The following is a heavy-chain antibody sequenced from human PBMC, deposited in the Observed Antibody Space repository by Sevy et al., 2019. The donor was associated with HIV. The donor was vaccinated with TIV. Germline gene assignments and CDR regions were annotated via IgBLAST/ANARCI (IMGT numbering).Heavy chain of an antibody. CDR3: ARDYYLI. CDR1: GFTFSSYA. V-gene: IGHV3-30-3*01. D-gene: IGHD3-22*01. Sequence: GGSLRLSCAASGFTFSSYAMHWVRQAPGKGLEWVAVISYDGSNKYYADSVKGRFTISRDISKNTLYLQMNSLRAEDTAVYYCARDYYLIWGQGTMVTVSS. J-gene: IGHJ3*02. CDR2: ISYDGSNK.